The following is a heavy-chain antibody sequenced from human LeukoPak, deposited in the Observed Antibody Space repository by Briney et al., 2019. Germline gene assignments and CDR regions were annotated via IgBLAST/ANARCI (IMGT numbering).Heavy chain of an antibody. CDR2: ISSSSSYI. Sequence: GGSLRLSCAASGFTFSSYSMNWVRQAPGNGLEWVSSISSSSSYIYYADSVKGRFTISRDNAKNSLYLQMNSLRAEDTAVYYCAREALGLFDYWGQGTLVTVSS. CDR1: GFTFSSYS. CDR3: AREALGLFDY. V-gene: IGHV3-21*01. D-gene: IGHD2-21*01. J-gene: IGHJ4*02.